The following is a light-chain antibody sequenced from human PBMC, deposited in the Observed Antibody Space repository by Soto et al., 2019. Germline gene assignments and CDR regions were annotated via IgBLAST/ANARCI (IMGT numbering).Light chain of an antibody. J-gene: IGKJ1*01. Sequence: IQMTKSPATLSVYEGERATITCRASQSVSSSLAWYQQKPGKAPRLLIYRASTLTSGIPARFSGSGSGTEFTLTISSLQPEDFAAYYCQHYNNWPKTFGQGTMV. V-gene: IGKV1-5*03. CDR1: QSVSSS. CDR2: RAS. CDR3: QHYNNWPKT.